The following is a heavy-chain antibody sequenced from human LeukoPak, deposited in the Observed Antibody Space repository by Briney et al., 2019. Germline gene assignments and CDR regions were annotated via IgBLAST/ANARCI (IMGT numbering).Heavy chain of an antibody. J-gene: IGHJ4*02. CDR2: ISAYNCYT. CDR1: GYTFTSYC. D-gene: IGHD2-2*02. V-gene: IGHV1-18*01. Sequence: AAVQVSCKACGYTFTSYCISWLRQAPGQGLEWMGWISAYNCYTNHAQKLQGRVTMTTDTSTSTAYMELRSLRSDDTGVYYCARAPKIVCFSSTSCFTPDYWGQGTLVTVSS. CDR3: ARAPKIVCFSSTSCFTPDY.